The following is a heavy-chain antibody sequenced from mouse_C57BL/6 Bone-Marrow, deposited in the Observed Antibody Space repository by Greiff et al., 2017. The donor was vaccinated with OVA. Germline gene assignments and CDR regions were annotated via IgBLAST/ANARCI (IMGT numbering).Heavy chain of an antibody. CDR1: GYTFTSYW. D-gene: IGHD2-3*01. J-gene: IGHJ3*01. CDR3: ARYEGNYPFAY. V-gene: IGHV1-69*01. CDR2: IDPSDSYT. Sequence: QVQLQQPGAELVMPGASVKLSCKASGYTFTSYWMHWVKQRPGQGLEWIGEIDPSDSYTNYNQKFKGKSTLTVDKSSSTAYMQLSSLTSEDSAVYYCARYEGNYPFAYWGQGTLATVSA.